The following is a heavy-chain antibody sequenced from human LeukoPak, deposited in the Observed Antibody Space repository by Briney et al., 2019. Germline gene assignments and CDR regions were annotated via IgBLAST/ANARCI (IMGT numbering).Heavy chain of an antibody. CDR2: FDPEDGET. CDR3: ATDQGPYCSSTSCSTNVRQNWFDP. V-gene: IGHV1-24*01. J-gene: IGHJ5*02. D-gene: IGHD2-2*01. CDR1: GYTLTELS. Sequence: ASVKVSCKASGYTLTELSMHWVRQAPGKGLEWMGGFDPEDGETIYAQKFQGRVTMTEDTSTDTAYMELSSLRSEDTAVYYCATDQGPYCSSTSCSTNVRQNWFDPWGQGTLVTVSS.